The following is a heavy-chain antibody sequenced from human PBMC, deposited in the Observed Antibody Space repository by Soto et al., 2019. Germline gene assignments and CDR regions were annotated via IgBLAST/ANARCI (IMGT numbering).Heavy chain of an antibody. D-gene: IGHD2-15*01. CDR2: ISYDGSNK. J-gene: IGHJ5*02. Sequence: QVQLVESGGGVVQPGRSLRLSCAASGFTFSSYGMHWVRQAPGKGLEWVAVISYDGSNKYYADSVKGRFTISRDNSKNTLYLQMNSLRAEDTAVYYCAKDRGCSGGSCYLPSWFDPWGQGTLVTVSS. V-gene: IGHV3-30*18. CDR3: AKDRGCSGGSCYLPSWFDP. CDR1: GFTFSSYG.